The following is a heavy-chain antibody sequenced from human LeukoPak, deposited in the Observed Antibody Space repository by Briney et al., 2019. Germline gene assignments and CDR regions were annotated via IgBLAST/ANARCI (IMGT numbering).Heavy chain of an antibody. CDR2: IYYSGST. V-gene: IGHV4-59*01. J-gene: IGHJ6*03. CDR1: GGSMSGYY. CDR3: ASTAPSARPDYYYMDV. D-gene: IGHD6-6*01. Sequence: PSETLSLTCTFSGGSMSGYYWSWIRQPPGKGLEWIGNIYYSGSTNYNPSLKSRVTISVDTSKNQFSLKLSSVTAADTAVYYCASTAPSARPDYYYMDVWGKGTTVTVSS.